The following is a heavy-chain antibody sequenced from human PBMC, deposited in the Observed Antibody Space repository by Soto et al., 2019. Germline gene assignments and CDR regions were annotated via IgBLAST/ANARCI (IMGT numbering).Heavy chain of an antibody. V-gene: IGHV1-18*04. CDR2: ISAYNGNT. CDR1: GYTFTSYG. J-gene: IGHJ5*02. CDR3: ARDKVPPWALDP. Sequence: ASVKVSFKASGYTFTSYGISWLRQAPGQGLEWMGWISAYNGNTNYAQKLQGRVTMTTDTSTSTAYMELRSLRSDDTAVYYCARDKVPPWALDPWGQGTLVTVS.